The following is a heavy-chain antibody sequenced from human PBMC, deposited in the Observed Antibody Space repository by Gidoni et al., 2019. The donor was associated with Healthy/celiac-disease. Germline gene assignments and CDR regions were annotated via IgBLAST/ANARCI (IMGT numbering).Heavy chain of an antibody. Sequence: QVQLQESGPGLVKPSQTLSLTCTVSGGSISSGDYYWSWIRQPPGKGLEWIGYIYYSGSTYYNPSLKSRVTKSVDTSKNQFSLKLSSVTAADTAVYYCARVGMFANTAYYYYYYMDVWGKGTTVTVSS. CDR1: GGSISSGDYY. V-gene: IGHV4-30-4*01. J-gene: IGHJ6*03. CDR2: IYYSGST. D-gene: IGHD3-10*02. CDR3: ARVGMFANTAYYYYYYMDV.